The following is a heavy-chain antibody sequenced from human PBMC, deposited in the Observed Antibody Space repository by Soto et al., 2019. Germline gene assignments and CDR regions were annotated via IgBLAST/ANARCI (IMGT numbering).Heavy chain of an antibody. CDR2: ISYDGSNK. CDR3: AIGTYSSGWYEIDY. V-gene: IGHV3-30*03. J-gene: IGHJ4*02. CDR1: GFTFSSYG. D-gene: IGHD6-19*01. Sequence: GGSLRLSCAASGFTFSSYGMHWVRQAPGKGLEWVAVISYDGSNKYYADSVKGRFTISRDNSKNTLYLQMNSLRAEDTAVYYCAIGTYSSGWYEIDYWGQGTLVTVSS.